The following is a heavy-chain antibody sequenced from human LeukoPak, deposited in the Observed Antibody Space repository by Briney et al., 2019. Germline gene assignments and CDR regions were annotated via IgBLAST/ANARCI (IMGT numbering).Heavy chain of an antibody. Sequence: GASVKVSCKASGYTFTGYYMHWVRQAPGQGLEWMGWINPNSGGTNYAQKFQGRVTMTRDTSISTAYMELSRLRSDDTAVYYCAKGDSSSVPQKGPDYWGQGTLVTDSS. D-gene: IGHD6-13*01. V-gene: IGHV1-2*02. CDR3: AKGDSSSVPQKGPDY. CDR1: GYTFTGYY. J-gene: IGHJ4*02. CDR2: INPNSGGT.